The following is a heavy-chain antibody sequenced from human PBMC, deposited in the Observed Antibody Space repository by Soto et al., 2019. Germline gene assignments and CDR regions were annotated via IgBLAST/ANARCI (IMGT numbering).Heavy chain of an antibody. V-gene: IGHV3-21*01. CDR3: ASGAYYYDSSGYYYY. CDR1: GFTFSSYS. Sequence: EVQLVESGGGLVKPGGSLRLSCAASGFTFSSYSMNWVRQAPGKGLEWVSSISSSSSYIYYADSVKGRFTISRDNAKNSLYLKMNRLRAEDTAVYYCASGAYYYDSSGYYYYWGQGTLVTVSS. CDR2: ISSSSSYI. J-gene: IGHJ4*02. D-gene: IGHD3-22*01.